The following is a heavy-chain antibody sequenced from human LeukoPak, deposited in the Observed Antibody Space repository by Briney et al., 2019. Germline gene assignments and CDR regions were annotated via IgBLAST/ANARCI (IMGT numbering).Heavy chain of an antibody. CDR2: ISGSGGST. CDR1: GFTFSSYA. CDR3: AKGSVGAIIYVGIDY. Sequence: GGSLRLSCEASGFTFSSYAMSGVRQAPGKGLEWVSAISGSGGSTYYADSVKGRFTISRDNSKNTLYLQMNSLRAEDTAVYYCAKGSVGAIIYVGIDYWGQGTLVTVSS. V-gene: IGHV3-23*01. J-gene: IGHJ4*02. D-gene: IGHD1-26*01.